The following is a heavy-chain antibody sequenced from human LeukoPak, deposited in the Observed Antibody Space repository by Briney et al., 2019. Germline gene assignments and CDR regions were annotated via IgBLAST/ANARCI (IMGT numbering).Heavy chain of an antibody. CDR1: SGSISSGIW. Sequence: PSETLSLTCGVSSGSISSGIWWSWVRQPPGKGLEWIGEIYHSGSTNYNPSLKSRVTISVDTSKNQFSLKLSSVTAADTAVYYCARRTMVRGVKNYYYYMDVWGKGTTVTISS. J-gene: IGHJ6*03. CDR2: IYHSGST. V-gene: IGHV4-4*02. CDR3: ARRTMVRGVKNYYYYMDV. D-gene: IGHD3-10*01.